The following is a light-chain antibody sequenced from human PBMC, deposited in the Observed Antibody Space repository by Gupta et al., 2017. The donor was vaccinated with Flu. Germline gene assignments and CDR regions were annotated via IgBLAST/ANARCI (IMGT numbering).Light chain of an antibody. CDR1: RSIYSY. Sequence: PATLSVSPGERATVACRASRSIYSYVAWYQHKPGQPPRLLVYGASTWPTGVLGRFSGGGSGTDFTLTISRLQSEKFAVYSCQQDDNYPWTLGQGTLVEIK. J-gene: IGKJ1*01. V-gene: IGKV3-15*01. CDR3: QQDDNYPWT. CDR2: GAS.